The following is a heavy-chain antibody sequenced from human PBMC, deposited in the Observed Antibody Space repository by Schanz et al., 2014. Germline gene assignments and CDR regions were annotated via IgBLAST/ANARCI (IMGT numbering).Heavy chain of an antibody. CDR3: ARDRRLQRQSGWDY. Sequence: QVQLVQSGAEVKNPGASVKVSCKASGYTFINSDINWVRQAAGQGLEWMGWMNPKSGNTGYAQKFQGRVTMSRTTSISTAYMELRSLRSDDTAVYYCARDRRLQRQSGWDYWGQGTLVTVSS. J-gene: IGHJ4*02. V-gene: IGHV1-8*02. CDR1: GYTFINSD. D-gene: IGHD3-10*01. CDR2: MNPKSGNT.